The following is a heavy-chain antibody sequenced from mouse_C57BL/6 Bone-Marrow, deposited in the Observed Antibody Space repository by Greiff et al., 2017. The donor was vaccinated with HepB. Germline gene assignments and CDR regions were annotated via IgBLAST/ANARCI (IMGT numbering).Heavy chain of an antibody. Sequence: EVQRVESGPGLVKPSQSLSLTCSVTGYSITSGYFWNWLRQFPGNKLEWMGYISYDGSNNYNPSFKNRITITREKSKNQFFLKLNSVTTEDTATYYCARDYYDYPFAYWGQGTMVTVSA. CDR1: GYSITSGYF. CDR2: ISYDGSN. CDR3: ARDYYDYPFAY. V-gene: IGHV3-6*01. J-gene: IGHJ3*01. D-gene: IGHD2-4*01.